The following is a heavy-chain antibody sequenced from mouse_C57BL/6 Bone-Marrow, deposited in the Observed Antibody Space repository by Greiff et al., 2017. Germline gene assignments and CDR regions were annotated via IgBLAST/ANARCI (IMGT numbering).Heavy chain of an antibody. J-gene: IGHJ3*01. V-gene: IGHV1-69*01. CDR3: ARVGNYGGFAY. CDR2: IDPSDSYT. D-gene: IGHD2-1*01. CDR1: GYTFTSYW. Sequence: QVQLQQPGAELVMPGASVKLSCKASGYTFTSYWMHWVKQRPGQGLEWIGEIDPSDSYTNYNQKFKGKSTLTVDKSSSTAYMQLSSLTSEDSAVYDCARVGNYGGFAYWGQGTLVTVSA.